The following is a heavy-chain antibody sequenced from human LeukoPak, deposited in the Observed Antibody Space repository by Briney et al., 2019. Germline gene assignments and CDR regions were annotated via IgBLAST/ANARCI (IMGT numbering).Heavy chain of an antibody. CDR3: ARENDYGDRFDY. D-gene: IGHD4-17*01. V-gene: IGHV4-59*01. CDR2: IYYSGST. Sequence: SETLSLTCTVSGGSISSYYWSWIRQPPGKGLEWIGYIYYSGSTNYNPSLKSRVTISVDTSKNQFSLKLSSVTAADTAVYYCARENDYGDRFDYWAREPWSPSPQ. J-gene: IGHJ4*02. CDR1: GGSISSYY.